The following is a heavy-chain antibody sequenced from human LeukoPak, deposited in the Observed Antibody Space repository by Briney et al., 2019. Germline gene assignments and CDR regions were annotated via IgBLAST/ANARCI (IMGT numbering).Heavy chain of an antibody. Sequence: SETLSLTCTVSGYSISSGYYWGWIRQPPGKGLEWIGSIYHSGSTYYNPSLKSRVTISVDTSKNQFSLKLSSVTAADTAVYYCARCPTYSRRNIYFDTWGQGTLVTVSS. CDR1: GYSISSGYY. V-gene: IGHV4-38-2*02. D-gene: IGHD4-11*01. CDR3: ARCPTYSRRNIYFDT. J-gene: IGHJ5*02. CDR2: IYHSGST.